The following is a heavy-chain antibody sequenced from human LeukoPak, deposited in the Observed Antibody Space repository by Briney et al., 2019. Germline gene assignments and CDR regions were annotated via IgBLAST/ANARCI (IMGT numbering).Heavy chain of an antibody. CDR2: ISGSGGST. Sequence: GGSLRLSCAASGFTLSSYAMSWVRQAPGKGLEWVSAISGSGGSTYYADSVKGRFTISRDNSKNTLYLQMNSLRAEDTAVYYCAKATDYYDSSGYYLRPDYWGQGTLVTVSS. J-gene: IGHJ4*02. D-gene: IGHD3-22*01. CDR1: GFTLSSYA. V-gene: IGHV3-23*01. CDR3: AKATDYYDSSGYYLRPDY.